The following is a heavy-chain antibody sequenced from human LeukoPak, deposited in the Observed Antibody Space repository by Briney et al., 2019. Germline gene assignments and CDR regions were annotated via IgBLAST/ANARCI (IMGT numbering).Heavy chain of an antibody. J-gene: IGHJ2*01. Sequence: PGRPLRLSCAASGFTFSSYAMRWLRQAPGKGLEWVGVISYDGSNKYYADSVKGRFTISRDNSKTALYLQRSSLRADDTAVYYCARDSVGYSYGLDDWYIDLWGRGTLVTVSS. V-gene: IGHV3-30-3*01. CDR3: ARDSVGYSYGLDDWYIDL. CDR1: GFTFSSYA. CDR2: ISYDGSNK. D-gene: IGHD5-18*01.